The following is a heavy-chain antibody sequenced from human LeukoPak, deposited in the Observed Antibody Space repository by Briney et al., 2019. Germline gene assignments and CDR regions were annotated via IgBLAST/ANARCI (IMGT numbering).Heavy chain of an antibody. CDR1: GFTFSSYG. J-gene: IGHJ4*02. Sequence: GRSLRLSCAVSGFTFSSYGMHWVRQAPGKGLEWVAVIWYDGSNKYYADSVKGRFTISRDNSKNTLYLQMNSLRAEDTAVYYCTRIPSSTSSWYHFDYWGQGTLVTVSS. D-gene: IGHD6-13*01. V-gene: IGHV3-33*01. CDR3: TRIPSSTSSWYHFDY. CDR2: IWYDGSNK.